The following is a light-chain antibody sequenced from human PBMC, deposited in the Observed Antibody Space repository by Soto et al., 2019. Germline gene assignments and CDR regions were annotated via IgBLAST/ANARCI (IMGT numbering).Light chain of an antibody. J-gene: IGKJ1*01. CDR3: QQYGSSLWT. CDR1: ESVASY. CDR2: ETS. Sequence: EIVLTQSPATLSLSPGERATLSCRASESVASYLAWYQQKPGLPPRLLIYETSNRVIGIPARFSGSGSGTDFTLTISRLEPEDFAVYYCQQYGSSLWTFGQGTKVDIK. V-gene: IGKV3D-20*01.